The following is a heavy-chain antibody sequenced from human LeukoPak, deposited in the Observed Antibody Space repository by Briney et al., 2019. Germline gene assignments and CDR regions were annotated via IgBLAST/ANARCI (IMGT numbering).Heavy chain of an antibody. CDR3: ARDGRRYSYEVPIFDY. V-gene: IGHV4-31*03. CDR1: GGSISSGGYY. Sequence: SETLSLTCTVSGGSISSGGYYWSWIRQHPGKGLEWIGYIYYSGSTYYNPSLKSRVTISVDTSKNQFSLKLSSVTAADTAVYYCARDGRRYSYEVPIFDYWGQGTLVTVSS. D-gene: IGHD5-18*01. J-gene: IGHJ4*02. CDR2: IYYSGST.